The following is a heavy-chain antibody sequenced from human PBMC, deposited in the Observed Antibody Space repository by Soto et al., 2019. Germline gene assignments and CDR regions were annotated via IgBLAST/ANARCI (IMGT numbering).Heavy chain of an antibody. Sequence: GGSLRLSCAASGFTFSSYGMHWVRQAPGKGLEWVAVISFDGSNEYYADSVKGRFTISRDNSKNTLYLEMNSLRGEDTAVYYCAKAASSGWYNFDYWGQGTLVTVS. CDR3: AKAASSGWYNFDY. V-gene: IGHV3-30*18. D-gene: IGHD6-19*01. CDR1: GFTFSSYG. J-gene: IGHJ4*02. CDR2: ISFDGSNE.